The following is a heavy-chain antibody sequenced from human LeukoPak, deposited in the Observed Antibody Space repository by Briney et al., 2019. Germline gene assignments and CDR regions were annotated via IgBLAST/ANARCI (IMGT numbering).Heavy chain of an antibody. CDR2: IYSSGST. V-gene: IGHV4-61*02. J-gene: IGHJ3*01. CDR3: ARETEKQWQY. Sequence: PSETLSLTCTVSGGSISSGSYYWSWIRQPAGKGLEWIGRIYSSGSTNYNPSLKSRVTISLDTSKNQFSLKLRSVTAADTAVYYCARETEKQWQYWGQGTMATVSS. D-gene: IGHD6-19*01. CDR1: GGSISSGSYY.